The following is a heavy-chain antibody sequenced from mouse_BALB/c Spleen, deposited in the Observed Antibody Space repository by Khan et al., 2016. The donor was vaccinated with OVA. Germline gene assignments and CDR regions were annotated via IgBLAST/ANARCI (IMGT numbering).Heavy chain of an antibody. J-gene: IGHJ3*01. CDR3: ARSTYRYAFAY. V-gene: IGHV3-8*02. CDR2: MISSGDN. D-gene: IGHD2-14*01. CDR1: GDSITSGY. Sequence: EVQLQESGPSLVKPSQTLSLTCSVTGDSITSGYWTWIRQFPGNKLEYMGYMISSGDNYYNPSLKSRISNTRHTSKNQYYLHMKSVTTDDTATYYCARSTYRYAFAYWGQGTLVTVSA.